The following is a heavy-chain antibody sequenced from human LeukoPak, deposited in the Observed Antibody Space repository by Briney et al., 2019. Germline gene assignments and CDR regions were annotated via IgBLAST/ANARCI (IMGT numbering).Heavy chain of an antibody. D-gene: IGHD7-27*01. V-gene: IGHV3-23*01. CDR1: GFTFSSHA. J-gene: IGHJ4*02. Sequence: GGSLRLSCAASGFTFSSHAMSWVRQAPGKGLEWVSGISGSGSKTYYADSVKGRVTISRDNSKNTLDLYMGSLTPEDTAVYYCARDYTGKYTTDYWGQGTLVTVSS. CDR2: ISGSGSKT. CDR3: ARDYTGKYTTDY.